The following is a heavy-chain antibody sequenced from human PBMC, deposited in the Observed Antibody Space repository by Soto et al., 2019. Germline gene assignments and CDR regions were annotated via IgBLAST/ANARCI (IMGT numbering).Heavy chain of an antibody. CDR3: ARDAFSSSHFDY. D-gene: IGHD2-2*01. V-gene: IGHV4-59*01. CDR1: GGSISNYY. CDR2: VYYSGST. J-gene: IGHJ4*02. Sequence: SETLSLTCAVSGGSISNYYWSWIRQPPGKGLEWIGYVYYSGSTNYNPSLKSRVTISVDTSKNQFSLKLSSVTAADTAVYYCARDAFSSSHFDYWGQGIPVTVSS.